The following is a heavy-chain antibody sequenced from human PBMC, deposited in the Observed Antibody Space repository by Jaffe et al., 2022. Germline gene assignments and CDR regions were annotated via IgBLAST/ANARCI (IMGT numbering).Heavy chain of an antibody. Sequence: QVQLQESGPGLVKPSQTLSLTCTVSGGSISSGSYYWSWIRQPAGKGLEWIGRIYTSGSTNYNPSLKSRVTISVDTSKNQFSLKLSSVTAADTAVYYCARDHRYAFDIWGQGTMVTVSS. V-gene: IGHV4-61*02. CDR2: IYTSGST. CDR3: ARDHRYAFDI. CDR1: GGSISSGSYY. J-gene: IGHJ3*02.